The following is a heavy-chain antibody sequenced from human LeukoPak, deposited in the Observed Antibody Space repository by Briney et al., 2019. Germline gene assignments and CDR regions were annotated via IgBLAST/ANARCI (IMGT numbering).Heavy chain of an antibody. J-gene: IGHJ4*02. Sequence: ASVKVSCKASGYTFTGYYIHWVRQAPGQGLEWMGWIYPNSGGTNYARKFRGRVTMTRDTSITTAYMELSRLRSDDTAVYYCARLTNYYDSSGRLTHRFDYWGQGTLVTVSS. CDR3: ARLTNYYDSSGRLTHRFDY. V-gene: IGHV1-2*02. CDR1: GYTFTGYY. D-gene: IGHD3-22*01. CDR2: IYPNSGGT.